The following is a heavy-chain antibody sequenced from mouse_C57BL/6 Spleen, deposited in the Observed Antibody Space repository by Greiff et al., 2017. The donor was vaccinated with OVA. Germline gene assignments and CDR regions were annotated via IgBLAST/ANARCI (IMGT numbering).Heavy chain of an antibody. CDR1: GYSFTGYY. V-gene: IGHV1-42*01. CDR2: INPSTGGT. Sequence: EVKLMESGPELVKPGASVKISCKASGYSFTGYYMNWVKQSPEKSLEWIGEINPSTGGTTYNQKFKAKATLTVDKSSSTAYMQLKSLTSEDSAVYYCARKRYYGSSPDYFDYWGQGTTLTVSS. J-gene: IGHJ2*01. CDR3: ARKRYYGSSPDYFDY. D-gene: IGHD1-1*01.